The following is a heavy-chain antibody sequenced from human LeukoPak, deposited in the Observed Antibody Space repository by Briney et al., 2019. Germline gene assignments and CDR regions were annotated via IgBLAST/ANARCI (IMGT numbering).Heavy chain of an antibody. CDR2: IYYSGST. Sequence: PSETLSLTCTVSGGSISSSRYYWGWIRQPPGRGLEWIGSIYYSGSTYYNPSLKSRVTISLDTSKNQFSLKLSSVTAADTAVYYCARGTGYSPTDYWGQGTLVTVSS. D-gene: IGHD3/OR15-3a*01. V-gene: IGHV4-39*07. CDR3: ARGTGYSPTDY. J-gene: IGHJ4*02. CDR1: GGSISSSRYY.